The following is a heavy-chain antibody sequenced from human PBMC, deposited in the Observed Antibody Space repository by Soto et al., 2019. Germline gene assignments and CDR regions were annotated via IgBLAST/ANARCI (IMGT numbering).Heavy chain of an antibody. J-gene: IGHJ3*02. CDR1: GYSISSGYY. Sequence: SLTCAVSGYSISSGYYWGWIRQPPGKGLEWIGSIYYSGSTYYNPSLKSRVTISVDTSKNQFSLKLSSVTAADTAVYYCARVGQRWEPSGAFDIWGQGTMVTVSS. V-gene: IGHV4-38-2*01. CDR3: ARVGQRWEPSGAFDI. CDR2: IYYSGST. D-gene: IGHD1-26*01.